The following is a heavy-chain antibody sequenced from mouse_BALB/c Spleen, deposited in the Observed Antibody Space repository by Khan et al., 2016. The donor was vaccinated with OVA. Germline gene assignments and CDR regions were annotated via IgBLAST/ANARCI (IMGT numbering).Heavy chain of an antibody. CDR2: INPSNGRT. D-gene: IGHD2-1*01. CDR1: GYTLTSYW. CDR3: ARLLMNFDY. Sequence: QVQLQQSGAELVNPGASVNLSCKASGYTLTSYWMHWVKQRPGQGLEWIGEINPSNGRTNYNEKFKSKATLTVDKSYSTAYMQLSSPTSEDSAVYYWARLLMNFDYWGQGTTLTVSS. V-gene: IGHV1S81*02. J-gene: IGHJ2*01.